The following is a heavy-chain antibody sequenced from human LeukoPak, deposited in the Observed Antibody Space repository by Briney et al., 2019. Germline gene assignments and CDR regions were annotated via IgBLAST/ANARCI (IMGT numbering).Heavy chain of an antibody. CDR1: GFTFSSYA. CDR3: AKGRITMVRGVISYFDY. Sequence: GGPLRLSCAASGFTFSSYAMSWVRQAPGKGLEWVSAISGSGGSTYYADSVKGRFTISRDNSKNTLYLQMNSLRAEDTAVYYCAKGRITMVRGVISYFDYWGQGTLVTVSS. CDR2: ISGSGGST. J-gene: IGHJ4*02. D-gene: IGHD3-10*01. V-gene: IGHV3-23*01.